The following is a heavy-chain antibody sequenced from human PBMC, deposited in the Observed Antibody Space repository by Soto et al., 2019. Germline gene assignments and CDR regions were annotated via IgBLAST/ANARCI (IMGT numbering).Heavy chain of an antibody. J-gene: IGHJ4*02. Sequence: SVKVSCKASGGTFSTYTITWVRQAPGQGLEWMGRIIPIIGIINYAQKFQGRVTISADKFTGTAYMELTRLRSDDTAVYYCAGGEVRRGYYLLWGQGTLVTVSS. D-gene: IGHD3-22*01. CDR3: AGGEVRRGYYLL. CDR1: GGTFSTYT. V-gene: IGHV1-69*02. CDR2: IIPIIGII.